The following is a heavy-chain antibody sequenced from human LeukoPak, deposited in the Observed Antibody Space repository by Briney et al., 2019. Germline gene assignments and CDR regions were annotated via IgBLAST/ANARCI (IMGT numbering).Heavy chain of an antibody. CDR1: GYTFTSYD. V-gene: IGHV1-8*01. CDR2: MNPNSGNT. J-gene: IGHJ3*02. Sequence: GASVKVSCKASGYTFTSYDINWVRQATGQGLEWMGWMNPNSGNTGYAQKFQGRVTMTRNTSISTAYMELSSLRSEDTAVYYCAKQYSSSYAFDIWGQGTMVTVSS. CDR3: AKQYSSSYAFDI. D-gene: IGHD6-13*01.